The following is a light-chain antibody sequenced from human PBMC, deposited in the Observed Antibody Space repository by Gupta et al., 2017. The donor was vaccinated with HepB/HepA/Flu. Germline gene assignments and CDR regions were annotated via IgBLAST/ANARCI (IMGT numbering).Light chain of an antibody. CDR1: GRDVGRYNL. Sequence: QSALTQPLCVSGSPEQSITISCTGTGRDVGRYNLVSWYQQHPGKAPKLIIYEVTTRPSGVSNRFSGSKSGSTASLTISGLQAEDEADYYCCSFTDSSAFVLFGGGTKLTVL. CDR3: CSFTDSSAFVL. V-gene: IGLV2-23*02. CDR2: EVT. J-gene: IGLJ2*01.